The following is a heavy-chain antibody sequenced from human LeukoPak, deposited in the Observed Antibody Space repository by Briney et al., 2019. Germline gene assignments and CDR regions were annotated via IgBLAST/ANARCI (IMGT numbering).Heavy chain of an antibody. V-gene: IGHV1-2*02. CDR2: INPNSGGT. CDR3: ARVPRGDILTGYFDDAFDI. J-gene: IGHJ3*02. D-gene: IGHD3-9*01. CDR1: GYTFTRYY. Sequence: ASVKVSCKASGYTFTRYYMHWVRQAPGQGLEWMGWINPNSGGTNYAQKFQGRVTMTRDTSISTAYMELSRLRSDDTAVYYCARVPRGDILTGYFDDAFDIWGQGAMVTVSS.